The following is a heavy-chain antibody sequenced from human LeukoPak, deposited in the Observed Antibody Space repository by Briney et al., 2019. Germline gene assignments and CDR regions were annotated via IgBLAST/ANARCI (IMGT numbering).Heavy chain of an antibody. CDR2: IGSSSSDI. CDR1: GFTFSVHG. D-gene: IGHD3-16*02. J-gene: IGHJ4*02. Sequence: PGGSLRLSCVASGFTFSVHGMSWVRQAPGKGLEWISYIGSSSSDIYNADSVKGRFTSSRDNAKNSLYLQMNSLGVEDTAVYYCAREKDDYVWGSDRIFDSWGRGIMVSVSS. CDR3: AREKDDYVWGSDRIFDS. V-gene: IGHV3-21*05.